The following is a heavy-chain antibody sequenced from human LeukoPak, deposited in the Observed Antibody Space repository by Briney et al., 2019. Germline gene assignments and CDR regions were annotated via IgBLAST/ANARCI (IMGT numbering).Heavy chain of an antibody. D-gene: IGHD2-15*01. Sequence: PGGSLRLSCAASGFTFSSYEMNWVRQAPGKGLEWVSYISSSGSTIYYADSVKGRFTISRDNAKNSLYLQMNSLRAEDTAVYYCARGGVYRSGGSCFSRARIFGYWGQGTLVTVSS. V-gene: IGHV3-48*03. CDR1: GFTFSSYE. J-gene: IGHJ4*02. CDR2: ISSSGSTI. CDR3: ARGGVYRSGGSCFSRARIFGY.